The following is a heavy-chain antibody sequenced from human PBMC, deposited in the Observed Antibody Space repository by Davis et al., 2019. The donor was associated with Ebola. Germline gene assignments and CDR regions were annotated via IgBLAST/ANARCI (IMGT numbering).Heavy chain of an antibody. V-gene: IGHV3-30-3*01. D-gene: IGHD3-3*01. J-gene: IGHJ6*02. CDR1: GFTFSSYA. Sequence: PGGSLRLSCAASGFTFSSYAMHWVRQAPGKGLEWVAVIAYDGSNKYYADSVKGRFTISRDNSKNTLYLQMNSLRAEDTAVYYCARGPSPPYYDFWSGYGYYGMDVWGQGTTVTVSS. CDR2: IAYDGSNK. CDR3: ARGPSPPYYDFWSGYGYYGMDV.